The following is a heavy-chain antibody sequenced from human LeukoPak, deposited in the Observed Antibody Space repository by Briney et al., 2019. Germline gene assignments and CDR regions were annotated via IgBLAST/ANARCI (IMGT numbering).Heavy chain of an antibody. Sequence: GGSLILSCAASGFTVSSNYMSWVRQAPGKGLEWVSVIYSGGSTYYADSVKGRLTISRDNSKNTLYLQMNSLRAEDTAVYYCARDGSSGSRDAFDIWGQGTMVTVSS. CDR2: IYSGGST. J-gene: IGHJ3*02. CDR1: GFTVSSNY. D-gene: IGHD6-19*01. V-gene: IGHV3-53*01. CDR3: ARDGSSGSRDAFDI.